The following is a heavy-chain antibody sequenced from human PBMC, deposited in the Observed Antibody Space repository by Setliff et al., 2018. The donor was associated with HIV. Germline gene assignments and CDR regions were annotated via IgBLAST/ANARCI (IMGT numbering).Heavy chain of an antibody. D-gene: IGHD3-22*01. CDR2: INTNTGNP. CDR3: ARGSGGHITMIVVAFDY. CDR1: GYTFTNYA. Sequence: ASVKVSCKASGYTFTNYAINWVRQAPGQGLECMGWINTNTGNPTYAQGFTGRFVFSLDTSVSTAYLQISSLKAEDTAVYYCARGSGGHITMIVVAFDYWGQGTLVTVS. J-gene: IGHJ4*02. V-gene: IGHV7-4-1*02.